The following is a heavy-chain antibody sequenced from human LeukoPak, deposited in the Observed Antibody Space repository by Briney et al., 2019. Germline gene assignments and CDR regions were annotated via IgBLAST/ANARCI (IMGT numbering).Heavy chain of an antibody. D-gene: IGHD1-14*01. CDR3: ARENSPEAFDF. J-gene: IGHJ3*01. Sequence: PSQTLSLTCTVSGGSFDSGFYSWPWLRQPPGKGLEWIGYIYYSGGSQYNPSLKSRLTISVDPSKNQFSLQLSSVTAADTAVYYCARENSPEAFDFWGQGRMVIVSS. CDR2: IYYSGGS. V-gene: IGHV4-30-4*07. CDR1: GGSFDSGFYS.